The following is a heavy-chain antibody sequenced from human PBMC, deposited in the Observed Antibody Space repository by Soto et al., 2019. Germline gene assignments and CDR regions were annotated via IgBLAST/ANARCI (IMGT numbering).Heavy chain of an antibody. CDR1: GASISSYSHY. CDR3: ARDEGGNSDY. D-gene: IGHD2-15*01. CDR2: IYGYGST. Sequence: QVQLQESGPGLVKPSETLSLTCAVSGASISSYSHYWSWIRQPPGKGLEWIGYIYGYGSTNYNPSLKSRVTISLDTSKNQFSLKLRSVTAADTAVYYCARDEGGNSDYWGQGTLVRVSS. J-gene: IGHJ4*02. V-gene: IGHV4-61*01.